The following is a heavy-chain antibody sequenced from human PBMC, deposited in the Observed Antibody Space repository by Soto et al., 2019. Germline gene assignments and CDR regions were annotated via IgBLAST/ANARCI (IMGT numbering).Heavy chain of an antibody. Sequence: SLRLSCVASGFTFNKHALAWVRQAPGKGLEWVSAISGSGASTYDSDSVKGRFTISRDNSNNTLYLQMNSLRAEDTAIYYCARTPGVNTVISAFDHWGQGTPVTVYS. CDR1: GFTFNKHA. CDR2: ISGSGAST. CDR3: ARTPGVNTVISAFDH. D-gene: IGHD2-21*01. V-gene: IGHV3-23*01. J-gene: IGHJ4*02.